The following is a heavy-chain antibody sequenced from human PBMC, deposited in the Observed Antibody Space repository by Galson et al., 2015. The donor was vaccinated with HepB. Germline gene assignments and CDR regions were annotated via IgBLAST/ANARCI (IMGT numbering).Heavy chain of an antibody. V-gene: IGHV1-2*06. CDR1: GYTFTGYY. CDR2: INPNSGGT. Sequence: SVKVSCKASGYTFTGYYMHWVRQAPGQGLEWMGRINPNSGGTNYAQKFQGRVTMTRDTSISTAYMELSRLRSDDTAVYYCARDYYDSSGYWDPWDYWGQGTLVTVSS. J-gene: IGHJ4*02. CDR3: ARDYYDSSGYWDPWDY. D-gene: IGHD3-22*01.